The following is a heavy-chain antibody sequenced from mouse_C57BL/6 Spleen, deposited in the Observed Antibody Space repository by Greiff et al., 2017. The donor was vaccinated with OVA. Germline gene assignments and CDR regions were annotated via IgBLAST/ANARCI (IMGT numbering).Heavy chain of an antibody. J-gene: IGHJ1*03. CDR3: ARSPYYGSSEGYFDV. D-gene: IGHD1-1*01. Sequence: VQLQQSGAELARPGASVKMSCKASGYTFTSYTMHWVKQRPGQGLEWIGYINPSSGYTKYNQKFNDKATLTADKSSSTAYMQLSSLTSEDSAVYYCARSPYYGSSEGYFDVWGTGTTVTVSS. CDR1: GYTFTSYT. CDR2: INPSSGYT. V-gene: IGHV1-4*01.